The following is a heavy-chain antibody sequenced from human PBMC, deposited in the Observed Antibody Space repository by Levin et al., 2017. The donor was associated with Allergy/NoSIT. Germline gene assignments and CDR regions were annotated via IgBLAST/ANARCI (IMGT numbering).Heavy chain of an antibody. J-gene: IGHJ6*02. CDR3: ARGQYSSSSFYYYYGMDG. D-gene: IGHD6-13*01. Sequence: PGGSLRLSCAASGFTFSSYSMNWVRQAPGKGLEWVSSISSSSSYIYYADSVKGRFTISRDNAKNSLYLQMNSLRAEDTAVYYCARGQYSSSSFYYYYGMDGWGQGTTVTVSS. V-gene: IGHV3-21*01. CDR1: GFTFSSYS. CDR2: ISSSSSYI.